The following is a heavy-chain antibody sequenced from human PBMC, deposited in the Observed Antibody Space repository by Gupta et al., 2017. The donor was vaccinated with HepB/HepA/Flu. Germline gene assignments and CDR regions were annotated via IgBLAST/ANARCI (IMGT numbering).Heavy chain of an antibody. D-gene: IGHD6-6*01. Sequence: QVQLVESGGGVVQPGRSLRLPCAASGFTFSSYGMPWVRQAPGKGLEWVAVIWYDGSNKYYADSVKGRFTISRDNSKNTLYLQMNSLRAEDTAVYYCARDRTQYSSSYYFDYWGQGTLVTVSS. J-gene: IGHJ4*02. CDR2: IWYDGSNK. CDR3: ARDRTQYSSSYYFDY. V-gene: IGHV3-33*01. CDR1: GFTFSSYG.